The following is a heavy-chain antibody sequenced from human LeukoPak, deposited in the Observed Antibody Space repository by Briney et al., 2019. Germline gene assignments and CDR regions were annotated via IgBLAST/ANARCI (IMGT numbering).Heavy chain of an antibody. V-gene: IGHV3-7*03. CDR1: GFNFRDRW. D-gene: IGHD6-19*01. J-gene: IGHJ4*02. Sequence: GGSLRLSCAVSGFNFRDRWMDWVRQAPGKGLEWVGHLKNDGSETYYLDSLKGRFSISRDNTNNALYLQMNSLRVEDTAVYYCVKNDGWFHLAQWGQGTLVTVSS. CDR3: VKNDGWFHLAQ. CDR2: LKNDGSET.